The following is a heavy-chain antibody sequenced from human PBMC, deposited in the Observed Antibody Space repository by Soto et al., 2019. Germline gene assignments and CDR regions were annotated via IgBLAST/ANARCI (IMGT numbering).Heavy chain of an antibody. J-gene: IGHJ4*02. CDR2: ISGSDGKT. CDR1: GFSFGSYA. V-gene: IGHV3-23*01. Sequence: GGSLRLSCAASGFSFGSYALSWVRQAPGKGLEWVSTISGSDGKTFYADSVKDRFSISRDTSQSTLYLQMNSLRADDTAMYYCARWSYLDYWGQGTRVTVSS. CDR3: ARWSYLDY. D-gene: IGHD3-3*01.